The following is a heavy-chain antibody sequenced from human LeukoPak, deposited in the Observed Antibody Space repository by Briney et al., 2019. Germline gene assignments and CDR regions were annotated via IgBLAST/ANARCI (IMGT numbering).Heavy chain of an antibody. CDR2: ISTDGGAK. CDR3: VIEPFGWYDY. Sequence: PGGSLRLSCAAAGFTFSSYPMHWVRQAPGKGLEYVSAISTDGGAKYYGNSVSGRFTISRDNSKSTLYLQMASLRSEDTAVDYCVIEPFGWYDYWGQGTLVTVSS. V-gene: IGHV3-64*01. J-gene: IGHJ4*02. CDR1: GFTFSSYP. D-gene: IGHD6-19*01.